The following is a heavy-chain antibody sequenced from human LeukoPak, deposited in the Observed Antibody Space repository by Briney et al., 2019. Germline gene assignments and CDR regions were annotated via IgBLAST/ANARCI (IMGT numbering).Heavy chain of an antibody. CDR2: IYSGGST. V-gene: IGHV3-53*01. CDR1: GFTFSSYW. Sequence: GSLRLSRAASGFTFSSYWMSWVRQAPGKGLEWVSVIYSGGSTYYADSVKGRFTISRDNSKNTLYLQMNSLRAEDTAVYYCARGGYSYGYDFGYFDYWGEGTLVTVSS. J-gene: IGHJ4*02. CDR3: ARGGYSYGYDFGYFDY. D-gene: IGHD5-18*01.